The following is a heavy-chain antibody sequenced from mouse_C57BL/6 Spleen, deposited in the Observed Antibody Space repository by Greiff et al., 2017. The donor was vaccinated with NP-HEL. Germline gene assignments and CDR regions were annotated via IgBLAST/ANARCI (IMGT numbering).Heavy chain of an antibody. CDR1: GYTFTSYW. CDR2: INPSNGGT. D-gene: IGHD2-1*01. Sequence: VQLQQPGTELVKPGASVKLSCKASGYTFTSYWMHWVKQRPGQGLEWIGNINPSNGGTNYNEKFKSKATLTVDKSSSTAYMQLSSLTSEDSAVYYCARYPIYYGNYYAMDDWGQGTSVTVSS. V-gene: IGHV1-53*01. CDR3: ARYPIYYGNYYAMDD. J-gene: IGHJ4*01.